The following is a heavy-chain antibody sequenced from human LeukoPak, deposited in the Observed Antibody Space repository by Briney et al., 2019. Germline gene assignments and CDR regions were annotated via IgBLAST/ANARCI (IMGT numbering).Heavy chain of an antibody. CDR3: ARDPYSGSYGNYYYYFMDV. J-gene: IGHJ6*03. Sequence: GGSLRLSCAVSGFTFSSYAMHWVRQAPGKGLEWVSSISSSSSYIYYADSVKGRFTISRDNAKNSLYLQMNSLRAEDTAVYYCARDPYSGSYGNYYYYFMDVWGKGTTVTISS. CDR2: ISSSSSYI. D-gene: IGHD1-26*01. V-gene: IGHV3-21*01. CDR1: GFTFSSYA.